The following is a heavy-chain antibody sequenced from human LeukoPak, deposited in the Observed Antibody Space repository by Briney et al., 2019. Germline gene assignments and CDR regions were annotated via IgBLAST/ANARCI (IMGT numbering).Heavy chain of an antibody. J-gene: IGHJ3*02. CDR2: VNPNNGDT. Sequence: GASVKVSCKASGYTFTSYDIHWVRQATGQGLEWMGWVNPNNGDTGYAQKFQGRVTMTRDTSISTAYMELSSLRSEDTAVYYCASAVAGTNAFDIWGQGTMVTVSS. V-gene: IGHV1-8*01. CDR3: ASAVAGTNAFDI. CDR1: GYTFTSYD. D-gene: IGHD6-19*01.